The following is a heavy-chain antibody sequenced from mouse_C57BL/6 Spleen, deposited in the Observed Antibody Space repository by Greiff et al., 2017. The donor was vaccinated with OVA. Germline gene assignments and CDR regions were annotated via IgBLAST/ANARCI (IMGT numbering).Heavy chain of an antibody. J-gene: IGHJ3*01. CDR2: IDPSDSYT. Sequence: QVHVKQPGAELVKPGASVKLSCKASGYTFTSYWMQWVKQRPGQGLEWIGEIDPSDSYTNYNQKFKGKATLTVDTSSSTAYMQLSSLTSEDSAVYYCARREANWLFAYWGQGTLVTVSA. V-gene: IGHV1-50*01. CDR1: GYTFTSYW. CDR3: ARREANWLFAY. D-gene: IGHD4-1*01.